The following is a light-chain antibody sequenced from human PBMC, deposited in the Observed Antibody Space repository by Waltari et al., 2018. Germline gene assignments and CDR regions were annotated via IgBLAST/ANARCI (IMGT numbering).Light chain of an antibody. J-gene: IGLJ2*01. CDR1: RAIHVATYK. CDR3: MILHNNAVV. Sequence: QAVLPQPASLSASPGASASRPCTLRRAIHVATYKIYWYQQRPGMPPQFLLKYRSDSPTHQGSGVPSRFSGARDTSANAGILLSSGVQSEDEADYYCMILHNNAVVFGGGTKLTVL. CDR2: YRSDSPT. V-gene: IGLV5-45*01.